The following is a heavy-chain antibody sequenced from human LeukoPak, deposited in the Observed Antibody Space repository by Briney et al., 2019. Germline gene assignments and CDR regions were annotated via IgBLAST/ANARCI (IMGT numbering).Heavy chain of an antibody. CDR3: ARGLRYSSSWYNFDY. V-gene: IGHV3-48*02. D-gene: IGHD6-13*01. CDR2: ISISSTTI. CDR1: GFTFSSSS. J-gene: IGHJ4*02. Sequence: TGGSLRLSCVASGFTFSSSSMNWVRQAPGKGLEWVSYISISSTTIYYADSVKGRFTISRDNAKNSLYLQMNSLRDEDTAVYYCARGLRYSSSWYNFDYWGQGTLVTVSS.